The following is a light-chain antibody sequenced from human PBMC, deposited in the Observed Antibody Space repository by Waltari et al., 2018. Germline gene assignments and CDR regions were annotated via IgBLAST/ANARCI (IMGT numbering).Light chain of an antibody. CDR1: NNDIGTYNL. Sequence: QSPLSQPASVSASPGQSITVSCTGTNNDIGTYNLIPWYQHYPGKAPKLIIYAATKRPSGISVRFSGSKSGNTASLTISRLQVEDEGDYYCLSYAGRTAVVFGGGTKLTVL. CDR3: LSYAGRTAVV. J-gene: IGLJ2*01. V-gene: IGLV2-23*01. CDR2: AAT.